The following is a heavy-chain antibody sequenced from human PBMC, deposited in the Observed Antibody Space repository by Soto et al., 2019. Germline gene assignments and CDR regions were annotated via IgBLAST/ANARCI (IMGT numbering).Heavy chain of an antibody. Sequence: QVQLVQSGAEVKKPGASVKVSCKASGYSFTSYGISWVRQAPGQGLEWMGWISSYNGNKEAAQKLQGRVTMTTATSTSTAYMELRSLRSDDTAVYYCARDLGQQLVDYWGQGTLVTVSS. CDR2: ISSYNGNK. CDR3: ARDLGQQLVDY. J-gene: IGHJ4*02. CDR1: GYSFTSYG. D-gene: IGHD6-13*01. V-gene: IGHV1-18*01.